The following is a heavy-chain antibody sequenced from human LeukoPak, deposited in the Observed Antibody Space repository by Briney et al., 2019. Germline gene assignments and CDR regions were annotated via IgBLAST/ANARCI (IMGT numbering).Heavy chain of an antibody. CDR2: ISYDGSNK. Sequence: SGRSLRLSCAASGFTFSTFTMHWVRQAPGKGLEWVAVISYDGSNKNYADSVKGRFTISRDNSKNTLYLQMNSLRGEDTALYYCARQDDYSFDHWGQGTLVPVSS. V-gene: IGHV3-30*04. J-gene: IGHJ4*02. D-gene: IGHD4-11*01. CDR3: ARQDDYSFDH. CDR1: GFTFSTFT.